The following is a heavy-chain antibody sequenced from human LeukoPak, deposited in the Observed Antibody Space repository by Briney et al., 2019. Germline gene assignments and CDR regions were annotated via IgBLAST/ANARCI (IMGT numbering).Heavy chain of an antibody. V-gene: IGHV3-23*01. Sequence: TGGSLRLSCAASGFTFSSYDMGWVRQAPGKGLEWVSAISDSGTRTCFADSVKGRFTISRDNFKNTLHLHMNSLRAEDTAVYYCAKDSRRTSGWYYFDYWGQGTLVTVSS. D-gene: IGHD6-19*01. CDR3: AKDSRRTSGWYYFDY. J-gene: IGHJ4*02. CDR1: GFTFSSYD. CDR2: ISDSGTRT.